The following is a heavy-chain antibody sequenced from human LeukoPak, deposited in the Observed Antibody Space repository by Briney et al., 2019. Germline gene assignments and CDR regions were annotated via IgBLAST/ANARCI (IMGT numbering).Heavy chain of an antibody. CDR2: ISSDGGRT. Sequence: GRSLRLSCSPSGFTFCSFAMFWVRQAPGKGLEYISGISSDGGRTNYADSVKARFTISRDNSKVTLYLQMTSLRPEDTAIYYCVKDPSGNYFYFDYWRQGTLVTVSS. CDR3: VKDPSGNYFYFDY. D-gene: IGHD1-26*01. V-gene: IGHV3-64D*09. J-gene: IGHJ4*02. CDR1: GFTFCSFA.